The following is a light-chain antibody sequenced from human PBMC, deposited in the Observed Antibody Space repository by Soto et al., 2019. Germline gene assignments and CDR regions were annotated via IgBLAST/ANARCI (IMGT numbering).Light chain of an antibody. V-gene: IGKV1-5*03. CDR2: KAS. Sequence: DIQMTQSPSTLSASVGDRVTITCRASQSISSWLAWYQQKPGKAPKLLIYKASSLESGVPSRFSGSGSGTEFTLTISSLQPDDFATYYCQQYNSYSRTFGPGTKVYIK. CDR3: QQYNSYSRT. J-gene: IGKJ3*01. CDR1: QSISSW.